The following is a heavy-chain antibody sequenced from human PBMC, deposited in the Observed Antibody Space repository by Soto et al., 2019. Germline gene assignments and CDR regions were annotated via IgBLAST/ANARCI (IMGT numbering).Heavy chain of an antibody. CDR3: TRRPKAADIGVGSLDF. CDR2: IKSFGDGGTK. Sequence: EVKLVESGGDLVKPGGSLRLSCAASGYSFTDAWMNWVRQAPGKGLEWVGRIKSFGDGGTKAYSAPVKGRFSRLREDSTHTVFLQMNSLQTEDTAVYYCTRRPKAADIGVGSLDFWGRGTLVTVSA. D-gene: IGHD3-9*01. J-gene: IGHJ4*02. CDR1: GYSFTDAW. V-gene: IGHV3-15*07.